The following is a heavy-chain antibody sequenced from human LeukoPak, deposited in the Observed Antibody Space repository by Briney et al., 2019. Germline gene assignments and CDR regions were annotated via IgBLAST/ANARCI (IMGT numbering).Heavy chain of an antibody. Sequence: GGSLRLSCATSGFAFSSYWMHWVRQAPGKGLAWVSRMDSDGSSINYADSVKGRFTISRDNAKNTLYLQMNSLRVEDTAVYYCASDMSTVTNSPYNWGQGTLVTVSS. CDR1: GFAFSSYW. CDR2: MDSDGSSI. J-gene: IGHJ4*02. V-gene: IGHV3-74*01. D-gene: IGHD4-17*01. CDR3: ASDMSTVTNSPYN.